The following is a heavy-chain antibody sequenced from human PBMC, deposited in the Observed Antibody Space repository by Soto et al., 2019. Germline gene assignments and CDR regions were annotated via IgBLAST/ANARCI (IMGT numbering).Heavy chain of an antibody. CDR2: ISSSSSYI. CDR3: ARNYGDYVKYFDY. CDR1: GFTFSSYS. Sequence: EVQLVESGGGLVKPGGSLRLSCAASGFTFSSYSMNWVRQAPGKGLEWVSSISSSSSYIYYADSVKGRFTISRDNAKNSLDLQMNSLRAEDTAVYYCARNYGDYVKYFDYWGQGTLVTVSS. D-gene: IGHD4-17*01. J-gene: IGHJ4*02. V-gene: IGHV3-21*01.